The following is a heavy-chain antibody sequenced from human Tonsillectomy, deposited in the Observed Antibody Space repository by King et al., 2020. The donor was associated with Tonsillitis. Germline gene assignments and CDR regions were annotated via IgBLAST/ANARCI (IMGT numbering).Heavy chain of an antibody. V-gene: IGHV1-8*01. CDR3: VRGALIRVLGY. CDR1: GYTFINYD. D-gene: IGHD3-10*01. Sequence: QLVQSGAEVKKPGASVKVSCKASGYTFINYDINWVRQATGQGLEWMGWRNPHSGDTGYAQKFQGRLTMTRNTSIGTAYMELSSLRSEDTALYYCVRGALIRVLGYWGQGPLVTVSS. J-gene: IGHJ4*02. CDR2: RNPHSGDT.